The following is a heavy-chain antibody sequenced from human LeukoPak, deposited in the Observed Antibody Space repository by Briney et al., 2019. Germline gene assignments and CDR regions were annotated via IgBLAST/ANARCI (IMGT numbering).Heavy chain of an antibody. V-gene: IGHV3-30*02. D-gene: IGHD2-2*01. J-gene: IGHJ4*02. Sequence: WRSLRLSCAASGFTFNSDGMHWVRQAPGKGLEWVAFIRYDGSNKYYADSVKGRFTISRDNSKNTLYLQMNSLRAEDTAVCYCAKLGSIVVVPAARGGDYWGQGTLVTVSS. CDR1: GFTFNSDG. CDR3: AKLGSIVVVPAARGGDY. CDR2: IRYDGSNK.